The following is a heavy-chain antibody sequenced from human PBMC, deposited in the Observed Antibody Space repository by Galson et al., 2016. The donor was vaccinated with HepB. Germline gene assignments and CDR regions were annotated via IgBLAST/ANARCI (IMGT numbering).Heavy chain of an antibody. CDR1: GFTLSCCG. CDR2: IWSDGNNK. D-gene: IGHD2-15*01. CDR3: AKNNGCSNYHFQY. J-gene: IGHJ4*02. Sequence: SLRLSCAASGFTLSCCGMHWVRQAPGKGLEWVAIIWSDGNNKYYAESVKGRFTISRDNSKNTLLLQMNSLRAEDTALYYCAKNNGCSNYHFQYWGQGTLVTVSS. V-gene: IGHV3-33*06.